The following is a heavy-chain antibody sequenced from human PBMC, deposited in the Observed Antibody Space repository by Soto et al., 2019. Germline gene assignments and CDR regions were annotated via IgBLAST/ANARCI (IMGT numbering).Heavy chain of an antibody. CDR3: AKRPASMITFDY. Sequence: EVQLLDSGGGLVQPGGSLRLSCAASGFTFSNYAMSWVRQAPGKGLEWVSTISGNGGSTYYADSVKGRFTISRDNSKNMLFLQIISLRDDDSAVYYCAKRPASMITFDYWGQGTPVTVSS. J-gene: IGHJ4*02. CDR1: GFTFSNYA. CDR2: ISGNGGST. D-gene: IGHD2-2*01. V-gene: IGHV3-23*01.